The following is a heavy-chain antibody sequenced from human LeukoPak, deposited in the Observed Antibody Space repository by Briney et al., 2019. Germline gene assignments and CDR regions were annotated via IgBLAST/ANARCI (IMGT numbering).Heavy chain of an antibody. J-gene: IGHJ3*02. D-gene: IGHD2-8*01. V-gene: IGHV4-59*01. CDR2: IYYSGST. Sequence: PSETLSLTCTVSGGSISSYYWSWIRQPPGKGLEWIGYIYYSGSTNYNPSLKSRVTISVDTSKNRFSLKLSSVTAADTAVYYCAREGVPTKAFDIWGQGTMVTVSS. CDR3: AREGVPTKAFDI. CDR1: GGSISSYY.